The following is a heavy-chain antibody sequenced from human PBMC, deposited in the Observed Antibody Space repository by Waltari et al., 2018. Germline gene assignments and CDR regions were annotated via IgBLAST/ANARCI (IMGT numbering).Heavy chain of an antibody. D-gene: IGHD3-3*02. CDR3: ARVRHWPEGNAFDM. CDR1: GYTFSDYY. V-gene: IGHV1-2*02. Sequence: QVQLVQSGAEVKKPGASVKVSCKASGYTFSDYYVHWVRQAPGHGLEWMGVRKPNRGGKNYAKKFQGRVTMTRDTSSSTAYMDLRRLTSDDTAVYFCARVRHWPEGNAFDMWGQGTMVIVSS. CDR2: RKPNRGGK. J-gene: IGHJ3*02.